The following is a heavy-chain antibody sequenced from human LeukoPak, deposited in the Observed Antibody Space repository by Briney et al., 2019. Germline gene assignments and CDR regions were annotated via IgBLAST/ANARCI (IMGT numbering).Heavy chain of an antibody. V-gene: IGHV3-23*01. CDR1: GFSFSAYA. D-gene: IGHD2-2*01. CDR3: ANLVAGDDY. J-gene: IGHJ4*02. Sequence: GGSLRLSCAASGFSFSAYAMSWVRQAPGKGLEWVSFIGGSGVSTWYADSVKGRFTFSRDNSKNTLYLQMNSLRAEDTAVYYCANLVAGDDYWGQGTLVTVSS. CDR2: IGGSGVST.